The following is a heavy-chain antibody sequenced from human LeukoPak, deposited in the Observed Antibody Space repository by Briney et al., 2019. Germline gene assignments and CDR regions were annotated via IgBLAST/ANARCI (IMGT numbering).Heavy chain of an antibody. Sequence: ASVKVSCKASGYAFTSYGITWVRQAPGQGLEWMGWIIAYNGNTHYAQKFQGRVTMTTDTSTSTSYMELRSLSSDDTAVYYCASAXLXXAKXFDXWGQGTLV. V-gene: IGHV1-18*01. CDR2: IIAYNGNT. CDR3: ASAXLXXAKXFDX. CDR1: GYAFTSYG. J-gene: IGHJ4*02.